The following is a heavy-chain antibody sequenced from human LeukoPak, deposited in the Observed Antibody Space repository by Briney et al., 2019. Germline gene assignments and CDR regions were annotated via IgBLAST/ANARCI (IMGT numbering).Heavy chain of an antibody. V-gene: IGHV3-23*01. Sequence: GGSLRLSCAASGLTFKNFAMSWVRQAPGKGLEWLAVTSGDEDSTHYADSVRGRFVISTDNSKNSLFLQMNSLRADDTAVCYCTIDLMTGFSSGWHFGYWGQGTLVTVSS. D-gene: IGHD6-19*01. J-gene: IGHJ4*02. CDR3: TIDLMTGFSSGWHFGY. CDR2: TSGDEDST. CDR1: GLTFKNFA.